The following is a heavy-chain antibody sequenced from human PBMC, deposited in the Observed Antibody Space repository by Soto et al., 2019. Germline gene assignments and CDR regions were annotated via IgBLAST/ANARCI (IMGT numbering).Heavy chain of an antibody. Sequence: ASVKVSFKACGYTFTRYGISWLRQAPGQGLEWMGWISAYNGNTNYAQKLQGRVTMTTDTSTSTAYMELRSLRSDDTAVHYCARVTYYYGSGSYYISYFDYWGQGTLVTVSS. D-gene: IGHD3-10*01. CDR3: ARVTYYYGSGSYYISYFDY. J-gene: IGHJ4*02. CDR1: GYTFTRYG. CDR2: ISAYNGNT. V-gene: IGHV1-18*01.